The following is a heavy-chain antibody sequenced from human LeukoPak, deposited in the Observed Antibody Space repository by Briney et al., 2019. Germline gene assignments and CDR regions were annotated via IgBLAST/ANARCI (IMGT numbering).Heavy chain of an antibody. CDR2: IDSGGRT. Sequence: GGSLRLSCAASGFTVSINYMSWVRQAPGKGLEWVSLIDSGGRTHYTDSVKGRFTISRDNSKNTLYLHMNSLRAEDTAVYYCARVAGGSGSGPVDYWGQGTLVTVSS. V-gene: IGHV3-66*02. CDR3: ARVAGGSGSGPVDY. D-gene: IGHD1-26*01. CDR1: GFTVSINY. J-gene: IGHJ4*02.